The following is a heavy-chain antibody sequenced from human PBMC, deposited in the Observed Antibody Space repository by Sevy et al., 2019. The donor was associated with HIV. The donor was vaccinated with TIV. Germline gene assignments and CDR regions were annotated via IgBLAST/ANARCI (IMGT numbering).Heavy chain of an antibody. CDR3: XXXXXXXXXXXGYYSDY. J-gene: IGHJ4*02. CDR1: GYTFSRSV. V-gene: IGHV1-18*04. CDR2: ISTYNGKT. Sequence: ASVKVSCKASGYTFSRSVITWVRQAPGQGLEWMGWISTYNGKTNYAQKFQDRVTMTTDTSTNTAYMELRSLRSDDTAXXXXXXXXXXXXXXXGYYSDYWGQGSLVTVSS.